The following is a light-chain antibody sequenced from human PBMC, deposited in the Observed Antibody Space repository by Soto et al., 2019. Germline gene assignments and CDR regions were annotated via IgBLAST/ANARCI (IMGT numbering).Light chain of an antibody. V-gene: IGKV3-11*01. Sequence: EIVLTQSPATLSLSPGERATLSYRASQSVSRYLAWYQQKPGQAPRLLIYDASSRATGIPARFSGSGSGTDFTLTISSLQSEDFAVYYCQQYENWPPRYTFGQGTKLEIK. J-gene: IGKJ2*01. CDR1: QSVSRY. CDR3: QQYENWPPRYT. CDR2: DAS.